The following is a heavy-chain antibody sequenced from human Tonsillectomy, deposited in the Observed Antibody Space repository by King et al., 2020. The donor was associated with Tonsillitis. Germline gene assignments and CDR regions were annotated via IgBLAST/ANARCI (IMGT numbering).Heavy chain of an antibody. CDR2: IYYSGST. Sequence: QLQESGPGLVKPSETLSLTCTVSGGSISSYYWSWIRQPPGKGLEWIGYIYYSGSTNYNPSLKSRVTISVDTSKNQFSLKLSSVTAADTAVYYCARHPPPMYSSSWYGYYYYMDVWGKGTTVTVSS. J-gene: IGHJ6*03. CDR3: ARHPPPMYSSSWYGYYYYMDV. V-gene: IGHV4-59*08. D-gene: IGHD6-13*01. CDR1: GGSISSYY.